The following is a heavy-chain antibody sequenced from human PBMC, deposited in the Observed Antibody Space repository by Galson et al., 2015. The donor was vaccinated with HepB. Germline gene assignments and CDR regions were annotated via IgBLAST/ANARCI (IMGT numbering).Heavy chain of an antibody. CDR3: AKDGDDFWSGYRNWFDP. CDR2: ISYDGSNK. Sequence: SLRLSCAASGFTFSSYGMHWVRQAPGKGLEWVAVISYDGSNKYYADSVKGRFTISRDNSKNTLYLQMNSLRAEDTAVYYCAKDGDDFWSGYRNWFDPWGQGTLVTVSS. CDR1: GFTFSSYG. J-gene: IGHJ5*02. D-gene: IGHD3-3*01. V-gene: IGHV3-30*18.